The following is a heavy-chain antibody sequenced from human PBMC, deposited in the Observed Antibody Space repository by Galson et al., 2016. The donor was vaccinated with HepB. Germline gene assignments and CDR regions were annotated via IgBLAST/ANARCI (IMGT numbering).Heavy chain of an antibody. J-gene: IGHJ4*02. CDR2: IIPMYATV. V-gene: IGHV1-69*13. D-gene: IGHD2-15*01. Sequence: SVKVSCKASGDTFTSYAISWVRQGPGQGPEWMGVIIPMYATVDHAQKFQGRATITADDSTNIAYMELSSLTSEDTAVYYCVRGVFYTSGGQAYSGSFEDWGQGTLVTVSS. CDR1: GDTFTSYA. CDR3: VRGVFYTSGGQAYSGSFED.